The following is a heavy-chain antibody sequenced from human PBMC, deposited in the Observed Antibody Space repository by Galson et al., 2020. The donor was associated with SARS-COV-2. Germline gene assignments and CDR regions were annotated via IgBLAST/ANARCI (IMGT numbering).Heavy chain of an antibody. CDR3: ASFQWELPLDDAFDI. V-gene: IGHV5-51*01. CDR2: IYPGDSDT. Sequence: GESLKISCKGSGYSFTSYWIGWVRQMPGKGLEWMGIIYPGDSDTRYSPSFQGQVTISADKSISTAYLQWSSLKASDTAMYYCASFQWELPLDDAFDIWGQGTMVTVSS. CDR1: GYSFTSYW. J-gene: IGHJ3*02. D-gene: IGHD1-26*01.